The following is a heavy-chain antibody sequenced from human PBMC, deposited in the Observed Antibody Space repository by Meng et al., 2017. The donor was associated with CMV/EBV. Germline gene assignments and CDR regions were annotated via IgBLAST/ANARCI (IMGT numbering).Heavy chain of an antibody. CDR3: AREGIVVVPASRYFDY. CDR1: SISSGGDY. D-gene: IGHD2-2*01. Sequence: SISSGGDYWSWIRQHPGKGLEWIGYIYYSGSTYYNPSLKSRVTISVDTSKNQFSLKLSSVTAADTAVYYCAREGIVVVPASRYFDYWGQGTLVTVSS. V-gene: IGHV4-31*02. J-gene: IGHJ4*02. CDR2: IYYSGST.